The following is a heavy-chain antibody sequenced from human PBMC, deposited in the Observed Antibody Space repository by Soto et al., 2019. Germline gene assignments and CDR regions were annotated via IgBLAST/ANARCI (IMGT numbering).Heavy chain of an antibody. CDR1: GFTFSSYA. CDR2: RSYDGSNK. Sequence: QVQLVESGGGVVQPGRSLRLSCAASGFTFSSYAMHWVRQAPGKGLEWVAVRSYDGSNKYYADSVKGRFTISRDNSKNTLYLQMNSLRAEDTAVYYCARAPYPVVVTAIPEDDAFHIWGQGTMVTVSS. J-gene: IGHJ3*02. D-gene: IGHD2-21*02. CDR3: ARAPYPVVVTAIPEDDAFHI. V-gene: IGHV3-30-3*01.